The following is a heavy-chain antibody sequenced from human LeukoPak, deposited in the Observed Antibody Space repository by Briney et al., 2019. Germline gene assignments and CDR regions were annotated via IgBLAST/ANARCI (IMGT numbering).Heavy chain of an antibody. D-gene: IGHD4-17*01. V-gene: IGHV4-38-2*01. CDR2: YYHTGSS. Sequence: SETLSLTCAVSGYSISNHYYWGWIRQPPGKGLEWIGSYYHTGSSYYNPSLQSRVAISIDTSKNQFSLELASVTAADTAVYYCASVTRSMCRFFDLWGRGTLVIVPS. CDR3: ASVTRSMCRFFDL. J-gene: IGHJ2*01. CDR1: GYSISNHYY.